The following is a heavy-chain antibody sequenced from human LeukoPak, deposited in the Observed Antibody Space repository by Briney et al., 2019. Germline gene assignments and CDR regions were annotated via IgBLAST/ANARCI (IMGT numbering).Heavy chain of an antibody. CDR3: ARAKKRSGRSRNFYLDV. CDR1: DDPINSGVYY. J-gene: IGHJ6*03. Sequence: SETLSLTCTVSDDPINSGVYYWNWVRQPAGKGLEWFGHIYTSGTTTNSNPSLKSRVAISLDTSKNHFSLKLSSVTAADTAVYYCARAKKRSGRSRNFYLDVWGKGTTVTVSS. V-gene: IGHV4-61*09. D-gene: IGHD1-26*01. CDR2: IYTSGTT.